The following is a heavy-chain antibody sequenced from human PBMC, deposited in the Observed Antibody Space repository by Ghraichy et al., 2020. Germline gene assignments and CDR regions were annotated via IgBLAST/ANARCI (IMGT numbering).Heavy chain of an antibody. Sequence: GGSLRLSCAASGFTFSGSAMDWVRQASGKGLEWVGRIRSKANSYAIEYAESVKGRFTISRDDSKNTAFLQMNSLKTEDTAVYYCTRHGSSPTYYYDHSGPTPFDYWGQGTLVTVSS. CDR1: GFTFSGSA. CDR3: TRHGSSPTYYYDHSGPTPFDY. J-gene: IGHJ4*02. CDR2: IRSKANSYAI. V-gene: IGHV3-73*01. D-gene: IGHD3-22*01.